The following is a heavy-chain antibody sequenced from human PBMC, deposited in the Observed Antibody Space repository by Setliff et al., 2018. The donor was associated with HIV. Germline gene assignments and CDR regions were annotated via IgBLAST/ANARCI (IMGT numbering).Heavy chain of an antibody. CDR3: ARSAHDSETGY. J-gene: IGHJ4*02. CDR1: GYTFTNYY. D-gene: IGHD5-12*01. V-gene: IGHV1-46*01. CDR2: IYPGGARR. Sequence: AASVKASCKASGYTFTNYYMHWVRQAPGQGLEWMGIIYPGGARRSYAQKFQGRVTMTWDTSTSTVYMELSSLRSEDTAFYYCARSAHDSETGYWGQGTLVTVSS.